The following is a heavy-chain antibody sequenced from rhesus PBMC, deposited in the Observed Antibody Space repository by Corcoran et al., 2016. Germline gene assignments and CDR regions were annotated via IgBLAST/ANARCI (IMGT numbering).Heavy chain of an antibody. CDR3: ARGVAATGRFVY. CDR1: GGSISDYYS. J-gene: IGHJ4*01. CDR2: IYGDSAST. V-gene: IGHV4S9*01. D-gene: IGHD6S26*01. Sequence: QVQLQESGPGLVKPSETLSLTCPVSGGSISDYYSRNWTRHPPGRGLEWIGNIYGDSASTYYKPSLKSRVTISKDTSKNQFFLNLSSVTAADAAVYYCARGVAATGRFVYWGQGVLVTVSS.